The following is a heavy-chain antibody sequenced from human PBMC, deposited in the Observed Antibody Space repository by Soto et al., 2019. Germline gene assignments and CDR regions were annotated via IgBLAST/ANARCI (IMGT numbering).Heavy chain of an antibody. CDR1: GFTFSSYA. Sequence: GGSLRLSCAASGFTFSSYAMSWVRQAPGKGLEWVSAISGSGGSTYYADSVKGRFTISRDNSKNTLYLQMNSLRADDTAVYYCAKDTPVLSIAAAGKINYGMDVWGQGTTVTVSS. J-gene: IGHJ6*02. CDR2: ISGSGGST. V-gene: IGHV3-23*01. CDR3: AKDTPVLSIAAAGKINYGMDV. D-gene: IGHD6-13*01.